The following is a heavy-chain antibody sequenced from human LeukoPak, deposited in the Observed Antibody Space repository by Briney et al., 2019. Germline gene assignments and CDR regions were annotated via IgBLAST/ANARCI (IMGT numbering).Heavy chain of an antibody. Sequence: ASVKVSCKASGYTFTSYGISWVRQAPGQGLEWMGWISAYNGDTNYAQKLQGRVTMTTDTSTSTDYMELRSLRSDDTAVCYCARDTEVAGIFDYWGQGTLVTVSS. CDR2: ISAYNGDT. J-gene: IGHJ4*02. D-gene: IGHD6-19*01. CDR3: ARDTEVAGIFDY. CDR1: GYTFTSYG. V-gene: IGHV1-18*01.